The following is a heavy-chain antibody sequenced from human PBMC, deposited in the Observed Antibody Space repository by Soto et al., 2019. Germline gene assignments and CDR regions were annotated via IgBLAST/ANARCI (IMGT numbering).Heavy chain of an antibody. CDR3: ARESGALTVTRYNWFDP. CDR2: IWYDGSNK. Sequence: QVQLVESGGGVVQPGRSLRLPCAASGFTFSSYGMHWVRQAPGKGLDWVAVIWYDGSNKYYADSVKGRFTISRDNSKNTLYLQMNSLRAEDTAMYYCARESGALTVTRYNWFDPWGQGTLVTVSS. J-gene: IGHJ5*02. V-gene: IGHV3-33*01. D-gene: IGHD4-4*01. CDR1: GFTFSSYG.